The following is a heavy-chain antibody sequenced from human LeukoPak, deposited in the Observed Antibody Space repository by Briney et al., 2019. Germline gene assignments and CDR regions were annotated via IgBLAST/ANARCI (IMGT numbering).Heavy chain of an antibody. D-gene: IGHD2-15*01. V-gene: IGHV3-30*02. CDR1: GFTFSSYG. Sequence: PGGSLRLSCAASGFTFSSYGMHWVRQAPGKGLEWVAFIRYDGSNKYYADSVKGRFTHSRANSKNTLYLQLNSLRAEDTAVYYCAKVACFGYCSGGSHLYYFDYWGQGTLVTVSS. CDR3: AKVACFGYCSGGSHLYYFDY. J-gene: IGHJ4*02. CDR2: IRYDGSNK.